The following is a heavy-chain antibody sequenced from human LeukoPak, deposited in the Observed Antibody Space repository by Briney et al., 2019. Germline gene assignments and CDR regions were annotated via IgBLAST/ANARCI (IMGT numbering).Heavy chain of an antibody. J-gene: IGHJ4*02. Sequence: SVKVSCKASGGTFSSYDISWVRQAPGQGLEWMGGIIPIFGTANYAQKFQGRVTITTDESTSTAYMELSSLRSEDTAVYYCARHDSSGYYYEYYFDYWGQGTLVTVSS. D-gene: IGHD3-22*01. CDR3: ARHDSSGYYYEYYFDY. CDR1: GGTFSSYD. CDR2: IIPIFGTA. V-gene: IGHV1-69*05.